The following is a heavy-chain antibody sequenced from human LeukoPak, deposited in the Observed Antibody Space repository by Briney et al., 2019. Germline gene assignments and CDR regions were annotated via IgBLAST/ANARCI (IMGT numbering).Heavy chain of an antibody. CDR1: GFTFSSYS. Sequence: GGSLRLSCAASGFTFSSYSMNWVRQAPGKGLEWVSSISSSSSYIYYADSVKGRFTISRDNAKNSLYLQMNSLRAEDTAVYYCARGCSGGSCYESKFDPWGQGTLVTVSS. V-gene: IGHV3-21*01. J-gene: IGHJ5*02. CDR2: ISSSSSYI. CDR3: ARGCSGGSCYESKFDP. D-gene: IGHD2-15*01.